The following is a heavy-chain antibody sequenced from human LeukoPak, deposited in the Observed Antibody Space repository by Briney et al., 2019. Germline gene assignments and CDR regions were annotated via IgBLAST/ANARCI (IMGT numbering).Heavy chain of an antibody. D-gene: IGHD6-13*01. CDR2: ISGSGGST. J-gene: IGHJ5*02. Sequence: GGSLRLSCAASGFTFSSYAMSWVRQAPGKGLEWVSAISGSGGSTYYADSVKGRFTISRDTSKNTLYLQMNSLRAEDTAVYYCAKTPSGAAAGTPNWFDPWGQGTLVTVS. CDR1: GFTFSSYA. CDR3: AKTPSGAAAGTPNWFDP. V-gene: IGHV3-23*01.